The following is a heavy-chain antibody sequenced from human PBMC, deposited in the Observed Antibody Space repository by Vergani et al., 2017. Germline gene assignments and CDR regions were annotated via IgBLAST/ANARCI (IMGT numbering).Heavy chain of an antibody. Sequence: EVQLVQSGAEVKKPGESLKISCKGSGYSFTSYWIGWVRQMPGKGLEWMGIIYPGDSDTRYSPSFQGQVNISAEKSISTAYLQWSSLKASDTAMYYCARVDYYGSGSYTSRAFDIWGQGTMVTVSS. CDR2: IYPGDSDT. V-gene: IGHV5-51*01. CDR1: GYSFTSYW. J-gene: IGHJ3*02. CDR3: ARVDYYGSGSYTSRAFDI. D-gene: IGHD3-10*01.